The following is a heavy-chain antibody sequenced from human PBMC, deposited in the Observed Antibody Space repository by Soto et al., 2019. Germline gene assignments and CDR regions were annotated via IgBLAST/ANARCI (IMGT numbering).Heavy chain of an antibody. CDR1: GYTFTSYA. D-gene: IGHD2-2*01. CDR2: INAGNGNT. CDR3: ARDLMAYQLRGANWFDP. J-gene: IGHJ5*02. Sequence: GASVKVSCKASGYTFTSYAMHWVRQAPGQRLEWMGWINAGNGNTKYSQKFQGRVTITRDTSASIAYMELSSLRSEDTAVYYCARDLMAYQLRGANWFDPWGEGTLVTVSS. V-gene: IGHV1-3*01.